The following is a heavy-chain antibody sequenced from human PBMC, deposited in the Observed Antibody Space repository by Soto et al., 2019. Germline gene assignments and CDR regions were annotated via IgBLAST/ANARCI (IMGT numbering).Heavy chain of an antibody. Sequence: SETLSLTCAVSGVSIHNSHSFWGWIRQPPGKGLEFIGSVYYSEGSHYNPSLKGRVTISVDTSNNQVSLRVNSVTAADTAVYYCGRVVEGATRHTDSDSWGQGMLVTVSS. V-gene: IGHV4-39*02. CDR2: VYYSEGS. CDR1: GVSIHNSHSF. CDR3: GRVVEGATRHTDSDS. D-gene: IGHD2-15*01. J-gene: IGHJ5*02.